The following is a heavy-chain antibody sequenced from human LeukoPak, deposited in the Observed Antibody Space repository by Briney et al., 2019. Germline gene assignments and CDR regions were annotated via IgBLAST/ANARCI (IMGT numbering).Heavy chain of an antibody. CDR2: VHDSGHT. Sequence: SETLSLTCTVSGGSISSYFWSWIRQSPGMGLEWIAYVHDSGHTDYNPSLKSRVTISLDTSKNQFSLKLSSVTAADTAVYYCARYGDYKGAYWGQGALVTVSS. V-gene: IGHV4-59*01. CDR1: GGSISSYF. J-gene: IGHJ4*02. CDR3: ARYGDYKGAY. D-gene: IGHD4-17*01.